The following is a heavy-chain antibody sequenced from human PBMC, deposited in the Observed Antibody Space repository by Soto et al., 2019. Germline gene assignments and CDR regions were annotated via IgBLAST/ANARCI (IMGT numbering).Heavy chain of an antibody. CDR2: IGTAGDT. CDR3: ARGPHWYFDL. CDR1: GFTFSSYD. V-gene: IGHV3-13*01. Sequence: GGSLRLSCAASGFTFSSYDMHWVRQATGKGLELVSAIGTAGDTYYPGSVKGRFTISRENAKDSFYLQMNSLRAGDTAVYYCARGPHWYFDLWGRGTLVTVSS. J-gene: IGHJ2*01.